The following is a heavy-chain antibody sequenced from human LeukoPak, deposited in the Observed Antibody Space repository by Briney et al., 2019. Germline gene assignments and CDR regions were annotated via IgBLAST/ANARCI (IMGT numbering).Heavy chain of an antibody. D-gene: IGHD3-16*01. V-gene: IGHV4-59*07. CDR2: IYYSGST. Sequence: SDTLSLTCTVSGGSISSYYWSWIRQPPGEGLEWIGYIYYSGSTNYNPSLKSRVTISLDTSKNQFSLRLSSVTAADTAVYYCARNTLRTRAYFDYWGQGTLVTVSS. CDR1: GGSISSYY. J-gene: IGHJ4*02. CDR3: ARNTLRTRAYFDY.